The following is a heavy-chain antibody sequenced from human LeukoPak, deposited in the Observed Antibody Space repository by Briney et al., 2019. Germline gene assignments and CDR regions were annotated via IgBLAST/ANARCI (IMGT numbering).Heavy chain of an antibody. CDR2: LSSGDNT. CDR3: ARGGDITATGSFFDY. V-gene: IGHV3-53*05. CDR1: GFNVNSYY. D-gene: IGHD6-13*01. J-gene: IGHJ4*02. Sequence: GGSLRLSCAASGFNVNSYYMSWVRQAPGRGLEWVSALSSGDNTHYADSVNGRFTISRDTSKNTVYLQMNSLRAEDTAVYYCARGGDITATGSFFDYWGQGTLVTVSS.